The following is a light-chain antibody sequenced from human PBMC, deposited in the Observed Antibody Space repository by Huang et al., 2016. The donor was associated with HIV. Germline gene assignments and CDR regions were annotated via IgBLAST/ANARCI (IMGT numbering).Light chain of an antibody. CDR1: QNINTY. V-gene: IGKV1-39*01. CDR2: DAF. CDR3: QQSYSTPWT. Sequence: DIQMTQSPSSLSASVGDRVTLTCRTSQNINTYLHWYQQTPGKAPKLLIYDAFNLQSGVPSRFSGSGSGTEFALSIRGLQPEDFATYYCQQSYSTPWTFGQGTKVEIK. J-gene: IGKJ1*01.